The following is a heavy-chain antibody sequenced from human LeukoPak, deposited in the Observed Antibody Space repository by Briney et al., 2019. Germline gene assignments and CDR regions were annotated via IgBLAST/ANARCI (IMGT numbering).Heavy chain of an antibody. D-gene: IGHD2-15*01. CDR2: ITGSGGSI. CDR3: GKRAYCSDGSCYPV. V-gene: IGHV3-23*01. CDR1: GLTFSNHA. J-gene: IGHJ4*02. Sequence: GGSLRLSCVASGLTFSNHAMTWVRQTPGKGLEWVSGITGSGGSIYYAESVKGRFTISRDNSKNTVYLQMNSLRAEDTAVYYCGKRAYCSDGSCYPVWGQGTLVTVSS.